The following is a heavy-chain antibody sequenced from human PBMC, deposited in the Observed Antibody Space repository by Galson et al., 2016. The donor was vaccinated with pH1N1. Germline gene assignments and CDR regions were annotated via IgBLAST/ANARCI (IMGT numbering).Heavy chain of an antibody. V-gene: IGHV3-20*04. D-gene: IGHD5-12*01. CDR1: GFTFEDFA. Sequence: SLRLSCAASGFTFEDFAYTWVRQIPGQGLEWVSGINWNGGRTEYSDSVRGRFVISRDNAKTSLYLQMDSLRADDTAVYYCARRLWGYDSYWGQGTLVTVSS. CDR2: INWNGGRT. CDR3: ARRLWGYDSY. J-gene: IGHJ4*02.